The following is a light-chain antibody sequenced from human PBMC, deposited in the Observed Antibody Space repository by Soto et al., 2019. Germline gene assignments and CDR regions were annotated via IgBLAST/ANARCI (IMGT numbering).Light chain of an antibody. J-gene: IGLJ1*01. CDR2: EVT. CDR3: CSYTTSSTRV. V-gene: IGLV2-14*01. Sequence: QSVLTQPASVSGSPGQSIAISCTGSSSDVGIYNYVSWYQQHPGKVPKLIIYEVTNRPSGVSNRFSGSKSGNTASLTISGPQAEDEADYYCCSYTTSSTRVFGTGTKVTVL. CDR1: SSDVGIYNY.